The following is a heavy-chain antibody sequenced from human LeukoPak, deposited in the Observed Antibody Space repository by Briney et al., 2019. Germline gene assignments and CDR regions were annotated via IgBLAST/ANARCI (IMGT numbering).Heavy chain of an antibody. J-gene: IGHJ6*02. D-gene: IGHD2-15*01. V-gene: IGHV4-59*08. CDR1: GGSISSYY. CDR3: ASLKFEGSSNGVYYYYGMAV. Sequence: PSETLSLTCTVSGGSISSYYWSWIRQPPGKGLEWIGYIYYSGSTNYNPSLESRVTISVDTSKNQFSLKLSSVTAADTAVYYCASLKFEGSSNGVYYYYGMAVWGQGTTVTVSS. CDR2: IYYSGST.